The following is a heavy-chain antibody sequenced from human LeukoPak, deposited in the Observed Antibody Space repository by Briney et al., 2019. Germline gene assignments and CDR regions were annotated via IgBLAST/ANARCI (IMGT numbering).Heavy chain of an antibody. CDR2: ISSSGSTI. CDR3: VQDWAWGAFGS. V-gene: IGHV3-48*03. J-gene: IGHJ4*02. CDR1: GFTFSSYE. D-gene: IGHD7-27*01. Sequence: GVSLRLSCAASGFTFSSYEMNWVRQAPGKGLEWVSYISSSGSTIYYADSVKGRFTISRDNAKNSLSLQMNSLRAEDTAVYYCVQDWAWGAFGSWGQGTLVTVSS.